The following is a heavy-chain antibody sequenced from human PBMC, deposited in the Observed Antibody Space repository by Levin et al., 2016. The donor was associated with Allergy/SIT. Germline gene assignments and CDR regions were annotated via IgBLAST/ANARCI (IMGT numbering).Heavy chain of an antibody. J-gene: IGHJ4*02. CDR1: GFTFSTYN. CDR3: AKDIVREDILTGYYPGY. D-gene: IGHD3-9*01. V-gene: IGHV3-48*04. CDR2: ISSSGSNI. Sequence: GESLKISCAASGFTFSTYNMIWVRQASGKGLEWLSYISSSGSNIFYADSVKGRFTISRDNSKNSLYLQMNSLRTEDTALYYCAKDIVREDILTGYYPGYWGQGTLVTVSS.